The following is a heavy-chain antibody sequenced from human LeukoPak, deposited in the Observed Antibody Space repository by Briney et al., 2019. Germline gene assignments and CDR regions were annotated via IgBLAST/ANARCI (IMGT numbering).Heavy chain of an antibody. CDR3: AKGPYGPGAFDI. CDR1: GFTFSNYA. J-gene: IGHJ3*02. Sequence: GGSLRLSCAASGFTFSNYAMSWVRQAPGKGLEWVSDIGGGRGTTNYADSVKGRFTISRDNSKNTLYLQMNSLRAEDTAVYYCAKGPYGPGAFDIWGQGTMVTVSS. V-gene: IGHV3-23*01. D-gene: IGHD3-10*01. CDR2: IGGGRGTT.